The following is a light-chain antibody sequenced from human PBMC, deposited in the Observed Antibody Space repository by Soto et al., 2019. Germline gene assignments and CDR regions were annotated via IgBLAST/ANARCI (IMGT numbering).Light chain of an antibody. V-gene: IGKV1-39*01. CDR3: QQRYSTPPS. CDR1: QSISSS. Sequence: DIQMTQSPSSLSASVGDRVTITCRASQSISSSFTWYQQKPGKAPTLLIYAACSLQSGVPSRCSGSGSGTDFTLTISSRQPEDFPTYYCQQRYSTPPSFGGGPKVAIK. CDR2: AAC. J-gene: IGKJ4*01.